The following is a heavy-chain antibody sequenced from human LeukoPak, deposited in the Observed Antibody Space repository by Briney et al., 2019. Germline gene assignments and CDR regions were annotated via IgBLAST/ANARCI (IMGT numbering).Heavy chain of an antibody. CDR3: ARGATRRSFGEDYYYYMDV. D-gene: IGHD3-10*01. CDR1: GGSISSNNYY. J-gene: IGHJ6*03. CDR2: IYYSGST. V-gene: IGHV4-39*07. Sequence: SETLSLTCTVSGGSISSNNYYWGWIRQPPGKGLEWIGSIYYSGSTYYNPSLKSRVTISVDTSKNQFSLRLSSVTAADTAVYFCARGATRRSFGEDYYYYMDVWGKGTTVTVSS.